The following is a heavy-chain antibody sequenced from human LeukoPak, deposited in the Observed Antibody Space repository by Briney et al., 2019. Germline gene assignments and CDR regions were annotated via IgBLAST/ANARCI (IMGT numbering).Heavy chain of an antibody. CDR1: GYTFNTYG. V-gene: IGHV1-18*01. CDR3: ARPLGDYYYYYMDV. CDR2: ISGYNGKT. D-gene: IGHD3-16*01. J-gene: IGHJ6*03. Sequence: ASVKVSCKASGYTFNTYGITWVRQAPGQGLEWMGWISGYNGKTKYAQKLQGRVTMTTDTSTSTAYMELRSLRSDDTAVYYCARPLGDYYYYYMDVWGKGTTVTVSS.